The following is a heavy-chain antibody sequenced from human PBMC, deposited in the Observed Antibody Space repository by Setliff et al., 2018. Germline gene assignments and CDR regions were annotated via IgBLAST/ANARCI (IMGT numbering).Heavy chain of an antibody. Sequence: SVKVSCKASGGTFSSYGISWVRQAPGQGLEWMGGTIPIFGTTNYAQKFQGRVTIITDESTSTAYMELGSLISADTAVYYCAREGVDTRSSTDYRYYMDVWGKGTTVTVSS. CDR1: GGTFSSYG. CDR3: AREGVDTRSSTDYRYYMDV. J-gene: IGHJ6*03. V-gene: IGHV1-69*05. CDR2: TIPIFGTT. D-gene: IGHD5-18*01.